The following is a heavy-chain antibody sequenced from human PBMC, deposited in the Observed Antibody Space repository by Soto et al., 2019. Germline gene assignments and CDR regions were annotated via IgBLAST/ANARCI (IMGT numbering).Heavy chain of an antibody. CDR1: GGSISSYY. CDR3: ARRTPFYGDYLDY. V-gene: IGHV4-59*08. CDR2: IYYSGLT. Sequence: QVQLQESGPGLVKPSETLSLTCTVSGGSISSYYWSWIRQPPGKGLEWMGYIYYSGLTNYNPSLKSRFTISVDTSKNQFSLKLSSVTAADTAVYYCARRTPFYGDYLDYWGQGTLVTVSS. J-gene: IGHJ4*02. D-gene: IGHD4-17*01.